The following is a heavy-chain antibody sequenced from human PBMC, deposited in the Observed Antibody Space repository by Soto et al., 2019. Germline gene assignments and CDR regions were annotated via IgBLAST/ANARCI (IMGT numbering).Heavy chain of an antibody. D-gene: IGHD3-10*01. V-gene: IGHV3-72*01. Sequence: EVQLVESGGGLVQPGGSLRLSCAASGFTFSDHYMDWVRQAPGKGLEWVGRIRNKANSYTTAYAASVKGRITISRDDSKNSLYLQINSLKTEDTAVYYCASPSVRASPSDYWGQGTLVTVSS. CDR1: GFTFSDHY. CDR2: IRNKANSYTT. J-gene: IGHJ4*02. CDR3: ASPSVRASPSDY.